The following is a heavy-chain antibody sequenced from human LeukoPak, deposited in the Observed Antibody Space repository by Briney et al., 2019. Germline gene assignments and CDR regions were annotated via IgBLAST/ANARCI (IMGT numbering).Heavy chain of an antibody. Sequence: GGSLRLSCAASGFTFSSYEMNWVRQAPGKGLEWVSYISSSGSTIYYADSVKGRFTISRDNAKNSLCLQMNSLRAEDTAVYYCARGVVADYYYYYGMDVWGQGTTVTVSS. CDR2: ISSSGSTI. V-gene: IGHV3-48*03. CDR1: GFTFSSYE. J-gene: IGHJ6*02. D-gene: IGHD2-15*01. CDR3: ARGVVADYYYYYGMDV.